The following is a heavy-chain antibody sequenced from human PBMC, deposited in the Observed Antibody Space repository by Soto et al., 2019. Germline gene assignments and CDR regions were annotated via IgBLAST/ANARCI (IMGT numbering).Heavy chain of an antibody. D-gene: IGHD6-6*01. V-gene: IGHV3-13*01. Sequence: EVQLVESGGGWVQPGGSLRLSCAASGFSLSNYDIHWVRQAKGKGLEWVSSIGTAGDTYYPGSVKGRFTISRETAKNSLYLQMNSLRAGDPAVYSCARGPIPSSAGCDSWGQETLVTFSS. J-gene: IGHJ4*02. CDR1: GFSLSNYD. CDR2: IGTAGDT. CDR3: ARGPIPSSAGCDS.